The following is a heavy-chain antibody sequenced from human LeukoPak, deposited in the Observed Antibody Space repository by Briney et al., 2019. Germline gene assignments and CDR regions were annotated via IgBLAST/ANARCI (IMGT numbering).Heavy chain of an antibody. J-gene: IGHJ6*02. D-gene: IGHD3-3*01. CDR3: ARAAYYAYLDV. CDR1: GFTFSSYA. Sequence: PGRSPRLSCAASGFTFSSYAMHWVRQAPGKGLEWVAVISYDGSNKYYADSVKGRFTISRDNSKNTLYLQMNSLRAEDTAVYYCARAAYYAYLDVWGQGTTVTVSS. CDR2: ISYDGSNK. V-gene: IGHV3-30-3*01.